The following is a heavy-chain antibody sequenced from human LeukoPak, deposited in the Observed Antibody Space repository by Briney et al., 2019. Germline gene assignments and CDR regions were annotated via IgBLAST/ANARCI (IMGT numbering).Heavy chain of an antibody. V-gene: IGHV3-7*01. CDR1: GFTFSSYW. CDR2: IKQDGSEK. D-gene: IGHD3-22*01. J-gene: IGHJ5*02. CDR3: AREWYYDRSGYFPGDWFDP. Sequence: GGSLRLSCAASGFTFSSYWMSWVRQAPGKGLEWVANIKQDGSEKYYVDSVKGRFTISRDNAKNSLYLQMNSLRAEDTAVYYCAREWYYDRSGYFPGDWFDPWGQGTLVTVSS.